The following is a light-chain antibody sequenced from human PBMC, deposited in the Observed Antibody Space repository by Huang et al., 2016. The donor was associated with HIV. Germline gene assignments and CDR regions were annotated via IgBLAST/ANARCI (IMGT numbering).Light chain of an antibody. CDR1: QSLLHSDGTNY. J-gene: IGKJ2*01. CDR3: MHSTQHPYT. Sequence: DIVMTQTPLSLSVTPGQPASISCKSRQSLLHSDGTNYLYWYLQKPGQPPQLLIYEVSNRFSGVPERFSGSGAGTDCTVKISRVEAEDVGVYYCMHSTQHPYTFGQGTKLEIK. CDR2: EVS. V-gene: IGKV2D-29*01.